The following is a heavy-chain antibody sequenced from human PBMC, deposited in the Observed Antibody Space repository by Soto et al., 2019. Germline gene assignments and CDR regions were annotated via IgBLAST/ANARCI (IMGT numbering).Heavy chain of an antibody. Sequence: GGSLRLSCEASGFMFISYTMNWARQAPGEGLEWVSSISSSSSYIYYADSVRGRFTISRDNAKNTLYLQLNSLKASDTAMYYCARHGSDYFLYYFDYWGQGTLVTVSS. CDR1: GFMFISYT. J-gene: IGHJ4*02. D-gene: IGHD2-21*02. V-gene: IGHV3-21*04. CDR3: ARHGSDYFLYYFDY. CDR2: ISSSSSYI.